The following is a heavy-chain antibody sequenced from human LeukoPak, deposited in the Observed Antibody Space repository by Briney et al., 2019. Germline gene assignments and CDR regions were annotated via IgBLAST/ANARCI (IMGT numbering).Heavy chain of an antibody. Sequence: ASVKVSCKTSGYTFTSYDINWVRQAAGQGLEWMGWMNPNSGNTGYAQKFQGRVTMTGNTSISTAYMQLSSLRSEDTAVYYCAKGREGRGNVTPLLDHWGQGTLVTVSS. J-gene: IGHJ4*02. CDR2: MNPNSGNT. CDR1: GYTFTSYD. CDR3: AKGREGRGNVTPLLDH. V-gene: IGHV1-8*01.